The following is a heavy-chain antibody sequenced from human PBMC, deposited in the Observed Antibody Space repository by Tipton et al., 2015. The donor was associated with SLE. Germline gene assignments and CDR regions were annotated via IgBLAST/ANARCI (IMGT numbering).Heavy chain of an antibody. J-gene: IGHJ6*03. Sequence: TLSLTCTVSGGSITSYHWGWIRQVPEKGLEWIGYIFYSGSTDYSPSLKSRVTMSMDMSKNQFSLKLSSVTAADTAVYYCARILGVVKSYYMDVWGKGTTVTVSS. CDR1: GGSITSYH. CDR2: IFYSGST. V-gene: IGHV4-59*08. D-gene: IGHD3-3*01. CDR3: ARILGVVKSYYMDV.